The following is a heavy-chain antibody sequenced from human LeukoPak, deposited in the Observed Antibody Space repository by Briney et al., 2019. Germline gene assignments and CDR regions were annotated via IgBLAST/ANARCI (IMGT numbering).Heavy chain of an antibody. J-gene: IGHJ4*02. CDR3: ARARYSSAWYVDY. Sequence: SETLSLTCTVSGGSISSYYWSWIRQPPGKGLEWIGYIYYSGSTNYNPSLKSRVTISVDTSKNQFSLKLSPVTAADAAVYYCARARYSSAWYVDYWGQGTLVTVSS. D-gene: IGHD6-19*01. V-gene: IGHV4-59*01. CDR1: GGSISSYY. CDR2: IYYSGST.